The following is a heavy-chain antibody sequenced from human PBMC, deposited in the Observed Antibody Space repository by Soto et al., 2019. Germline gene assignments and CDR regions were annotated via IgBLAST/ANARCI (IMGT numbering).Heavy chain of an antibody. CDR2: INHNSGGT. D-gene: IGHD6-6*01. CDR1: GYTFTGYY. V-gene: IGHV1-2*04. Sequence: QVQLVQSGAEVKKPGASVKVSCKASGYTFTGYYMHWVRQAPGQGLEWMGWINHNSGGTNYAQKFQGWVTMTRDTSISTAYMELSRLRSDDTAVYYCAREGLAARFGFDPWGQGTLVTVSS. CDR3: AREGLAARFGFDP. J-gene: IGHJ5*02.